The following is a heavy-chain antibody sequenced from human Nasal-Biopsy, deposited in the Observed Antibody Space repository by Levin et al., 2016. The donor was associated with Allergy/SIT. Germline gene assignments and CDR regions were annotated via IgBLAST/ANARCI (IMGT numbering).Heavy chain of an antibody. CDR1: GYTFTNFY. Sequence: ASVKVSCKASGYTFTNFYIYWVRQAPGQGPEWMGVISPSGGSTTYAQNFHDRVTMTRDTSTSTVYMELSSLRSEDTALYYCARGPLIPRERYDFWSGYYLRVANWFDPWGQGTLVTVSS. J-gene: IGHJ5*02. CDR2: ISPSGGST. CDR3: ARGPLIPRERYDFWSGYYLRVANWFDP. V-gene: IGHV1-46*01. D-gene: IGHD3-3*01.